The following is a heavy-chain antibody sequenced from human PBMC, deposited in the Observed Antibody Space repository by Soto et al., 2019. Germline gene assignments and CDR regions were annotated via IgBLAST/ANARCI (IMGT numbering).Heavy chain of an antibody. V-gene: IGHV3-30*03. CDR1: GFTFSSYG. Sequence: PGGSLRLSCAASGFTFSSYGMHWVRQAPGKGLEWVAVISYDGSNKYYADSVKGRFTISRDNSKNTLYLQMNSLRAEDTAVYYCARSVEGHFDFWGQGILVTVSS. D-gene: IGHD6-19*01. J-gene: IGHJ4*01. CDR3: ARSVEGHFDF. CDR2: ISYDGSNK.